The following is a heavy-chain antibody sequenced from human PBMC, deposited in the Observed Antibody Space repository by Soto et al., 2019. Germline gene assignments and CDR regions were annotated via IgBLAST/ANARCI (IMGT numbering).Heavy chain of an antibody. Sequence: ASVKISSKASGYSFTIYDIAVVRQATGQGLEWLGWMNPNSGNTGYAQKFQGRVTMTRDTSISTAYMELSSLRSEDTAVYYCATISRSRRFLEWLSPDGFDIWGQGTMVTVSS. D-gene: IGHD3-3*01. V-gene: IGHV1-8*02. CDR3: ATISRSRRFLEWLSPDGFDI. CDR2: MNPNSGNT. CDR1: GYSFTIYD. J-gene: IGHJ3*02.